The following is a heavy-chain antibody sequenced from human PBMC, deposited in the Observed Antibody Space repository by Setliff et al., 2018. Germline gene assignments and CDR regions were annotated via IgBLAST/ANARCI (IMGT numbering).Heavy chain of an antibody. Sequence: SETLSLTCTVSGDSINSRTNYWSWIRQPAGKGPEWIGHIYASWSTNYNPSLKSRVTISLDTSKNQFSLKLSSVTAADTAVYYCASRDYYDNRGSLDFWGQGTLVTVSS. CDR2: IYASWST. CDR1: GDSINSRTNY. J-gene: IGHJ4*02. CDR3: ASRDYYDNRGSLDF. V-gene: IGHV4-61*09. D-gene: IGHD3-22*01.